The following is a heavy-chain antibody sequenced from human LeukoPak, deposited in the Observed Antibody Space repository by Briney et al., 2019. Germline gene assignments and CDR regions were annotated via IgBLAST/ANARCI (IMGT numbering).Heavy chain of an antibody. J-gene: IGHJ4*02. V-gene: IGHV1-18*01. CDR3: ARDTEWELNPDNFDY. D-gene: IGHD1-26*01. Sequence: GASVKVSCKASGYTFRNYVISWVRQAPGQGLGWMGWINTYNGNTKYAQKLQGRVTMTTDTSTNTAYMELRSLRSDDTAVYYCARDTEWELNPDNFDYWGQGTLVTVSS. CDR1: GYTFRNYV. CDR2: INTYNGNT.